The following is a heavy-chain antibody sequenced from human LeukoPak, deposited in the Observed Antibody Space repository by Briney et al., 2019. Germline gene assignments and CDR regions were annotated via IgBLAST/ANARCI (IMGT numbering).Heavy chain of an antibody. J-gene: IGHJ4*02. CDR2: IKTDGSST. Sequence: GGSLRLSCAGSGDSWMHWVRQVPGKGLVWVSRIKTDGSSTSYADSVEGRFTNSNDNAENTLHLQMNSLRAEDTAVYYCARGDGVIMKYWGQGTLVTVSS. CDR3: ARGDGVIMKY. D-gene: IGHD3-10*01. CDR1: GDSW. V-gene: IGHV3-74*01.